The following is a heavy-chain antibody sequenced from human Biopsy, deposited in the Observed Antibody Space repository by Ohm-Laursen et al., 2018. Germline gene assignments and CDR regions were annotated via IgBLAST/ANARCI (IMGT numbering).Heavy chain of an antibody. Sequence: SVKVSCKASGGPSTNYAFSWVRQAPGQGLEWVGRIVPILGHLNYAQRFQGRVSITADKSTSYVYMELSRLTSGDTAVYYCAADADGYYTEFDYWGPGTLVSVSS. CDR3: AADADGYYTEFDY. CDR2: IVPILGHL. V-gene: IGHV1-69*04. D-gene: IGHD3-3*01. CDR1: GGPSTNYA. J-gene: IGHJ4*02.